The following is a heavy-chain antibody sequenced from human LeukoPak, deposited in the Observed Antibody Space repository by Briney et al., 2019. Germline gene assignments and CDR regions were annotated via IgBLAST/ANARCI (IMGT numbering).Heavy chain of an antibody. CDR2: INHSGST. Sequence: SETLSLTCAVYGGSFSGYYWSWIRQPPGKGLEWIGEINHSGSTNYNPSLKSRVTISVDTSKDQFSLKLSSVTAADTAVYYCARGVRDGHNPGPFDYWGQGTLVTVSS. CDR3: ARGVRDGHNPGPFDY. J-gene: IGHJ4*02. D-gene: IGHD4-4*01. CDR1: GGSFSGYY. V-gene: IGHV4-34*01.